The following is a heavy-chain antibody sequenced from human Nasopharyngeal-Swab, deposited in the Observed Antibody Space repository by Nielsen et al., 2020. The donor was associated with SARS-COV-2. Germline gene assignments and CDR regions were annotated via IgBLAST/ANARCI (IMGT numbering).Heavy chain of an antibody. J-gene: IGHJ3*02. Sequence: SVKVSCKASGGTFSSYAISWVRQAPGQGLEWMGGIIPIFGTANYAQKFQGRVTITADESTSTAYMELSSLRSEDTAVYYCAREQRITMVRGGSGAFDIWGQGTMDTVSS. CDR1: GGTFSSYA. CDR3: AREQRITMVRGGSGAFDI. V-gene: IGHV1-69*13. CDR2: IIPIFGTA. D-gene: IGHD3-10*01.